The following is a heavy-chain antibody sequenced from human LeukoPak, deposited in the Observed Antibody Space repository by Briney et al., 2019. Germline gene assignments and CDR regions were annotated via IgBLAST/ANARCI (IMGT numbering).Heavy chain of an antibody. Sequence: GGSLRLSCAASGFSFSSYWMRWVRQAPGKGLEWVANIKQDGSEKYYVDSVKGRFTISRDNAENSLYLQMNSLRVEDTAVYYCARAPTVLVGYCSSSSCQADYWGQGTLVTVSS. CDR2: IKQDGSEK. J-gene: IGHJ4*02. CDR1: GFSFSSYW. D-gene: IGHD2-2*01. CDR3: ARAPTVLVGYCSSSSCQADY. V-gene: IGHV3-7*01.